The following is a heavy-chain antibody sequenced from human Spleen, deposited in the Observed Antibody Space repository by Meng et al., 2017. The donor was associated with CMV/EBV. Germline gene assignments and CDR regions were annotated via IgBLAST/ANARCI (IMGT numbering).Heavy chain of an antibody. D-gene: IGHD1-14*01. J-gene: IGHJ4*02. CDR3: ARQDRSPADY. CDR2: ISSSSTI. Sequence: LSLTCAASGFTFSSYSMNWVRQAPGKGLEWVSYISSSSTIYYADSVKGRFTISRDNAKNSLYLQMNSLRAEDTAVYYCARQDRSPADYWGQGTLVTVSS. V-gene: IGHV3-48*04. CDR1: GFTFSSYS.